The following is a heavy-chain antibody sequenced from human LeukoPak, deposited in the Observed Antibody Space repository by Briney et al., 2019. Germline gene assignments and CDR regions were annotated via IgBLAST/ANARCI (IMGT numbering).Heavy chain of an antibody. V-gene: IGHV1-69*06. Sequence: SVKVSCKASGGTFSSYAISWVRQAPGQGLEWMGGIIPIFGTANYAQKFQGRVTITADKSTSTAYMELSSLRSEDTAVYYCARDARHRYCSSTTCYRGWLDPWGQGTLVTVSS. CDR3: ARDARHRYCSSTTCYRGWLDP. CDR2: IIPIFGTA. D-gene: IGHD2-2*01. J-gene: IGHJ5*02. CDR1: GGTFSSYA.